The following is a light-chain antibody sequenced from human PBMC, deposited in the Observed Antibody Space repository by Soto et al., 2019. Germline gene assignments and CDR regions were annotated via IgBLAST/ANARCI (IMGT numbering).Light chain of an antibody. Sequence: QPVLTQPPSASGTPGQRLTISCSGSSSNIGSNTVNWYQQLPGTAPKLLIYSNNQRPSGVPDRFAGSKSGTSASLAISGLQSEDEADYYCAAWDDSLNVLFGGGTKVTVL. V-gene: IGLV1-44*01. CDR2: SNN. CDR1: SSNIGSNT. J-gene: IGLJ2*01. CDR3: AAWDDSLNVL.